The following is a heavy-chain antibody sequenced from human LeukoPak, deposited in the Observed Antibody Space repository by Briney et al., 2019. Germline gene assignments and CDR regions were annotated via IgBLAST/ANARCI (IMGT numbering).Heavy chain of an antibody. D-gene: IGHD3-10*01. V-gene: IGHV3-23*01. CDR2: ISGSGGGT. Sequence: SGGSLRLSCAASGFTFSSYAMSWVRQAPGKGLEWVSDISGSGGGTYYADSVKGRFTISRDNFKNTLYLQMNSLRADDTAVYYCAKRHYYGSGSYDYWGQGTLVTVSS. CDR1: GFTFSSYA. CDR3: AKRHYYGSGSYDY. J-gene: IGHJ4*02.